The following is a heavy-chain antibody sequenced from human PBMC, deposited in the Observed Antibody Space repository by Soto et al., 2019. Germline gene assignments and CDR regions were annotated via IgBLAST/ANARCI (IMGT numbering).Heavy chain of an antibody. V-gene: IGHV4-59*07. CDR3: ARQYGWDAFDI. CDR1: GFSIRCYY. Sequence: PSDTLYLTFTFLGFSIRCYYFSWVWQPPGKGLEWIGYIYSSGSSIYNSSLKSRVTLSVDTSKNQFSLKLRSVTAADTAVYYCARQYGWDAFDIWGQGTMVT. CDR2: IYSSGSS. D-gene: IGHD2-8*02. J-gene: IGHJ3*02.